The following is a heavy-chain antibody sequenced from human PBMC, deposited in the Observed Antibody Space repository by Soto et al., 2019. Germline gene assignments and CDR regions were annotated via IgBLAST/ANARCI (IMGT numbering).Heavy chain of an antibody. D-gene: IGHD6-19*01. J-gene: IGHJ4*02. Sequence: QVQLQESGPGLVKPSETLSLTCTVSGGSIISYYWSWIRQPAGKGLEWIGRIYTSGSTNYNPSLKSRVTMSVDTSKNQFSLKLSSVTAADTAVYYCARVRSSGWYGDYYFDYWGQGTLVTVSS. CDR1: GGSIISYY. CDR2: IYTSGST. CDR3: ARVRSSGWYGDYYFDY. V-gene: IGHV4-4*07.